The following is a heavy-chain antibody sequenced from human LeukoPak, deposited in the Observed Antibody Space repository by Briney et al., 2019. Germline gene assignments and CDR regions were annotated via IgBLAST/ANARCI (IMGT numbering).Heavy chain of an antibody. CDR1: GGSVSRDH. D-gene: IGHD1-26*01. V-gene: IGHV4-59*02. CDR2: IYYSGST. CDR3: ATGTIVGTPHGMDV. J-gene: IGHJ6*02. Sequence: SETLSLTCTATGGSVSRDHWVCIRQPPGKGLEWIGYIYYSGSTNYNPSLKSRVTISVDTSKNQFSLKLSSVTAADTAVYYCATGTIVGTPHGMDVWGQGTTVTVSS.